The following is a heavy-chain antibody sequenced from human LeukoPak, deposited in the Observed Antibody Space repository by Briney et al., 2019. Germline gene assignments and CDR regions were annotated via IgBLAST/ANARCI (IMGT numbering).Heavy chain of an antibody. J-gene: IGHJ5*02. CDR3: ARGEWLPNWFDP. V-gene: IGHV4-34*01. D-gene: IGHD3-3*01. Sequence: PSETLSLTCAVYGGSFSGYYWSWIRQPPGKGLEWIGEINHSGSTNYNPSLKSRVTISVDTSKNQFSLKLSSVTAADTAVYYCARGEWLPNWFDPWGQGTLVTVSS. CDR2: INHSGST. CDR1: GGSFSGYY.